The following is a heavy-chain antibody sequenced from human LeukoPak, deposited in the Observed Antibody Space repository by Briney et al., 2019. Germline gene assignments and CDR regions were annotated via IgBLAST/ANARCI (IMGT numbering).Heavy chain of an antibody. CDR1: GFTFTNHW. Sequence: GGSLRLSCAASGFTFTNHWMHWVRQASGKGLEWVGRIRSKANNYATTYAASVKGRFTISRDDSKNTAWLQMNSLKTEDTAVYYCTRSSSGYTSDYWGQGTLVTVSS. CDR3: TRSSSGYTSDY. D-gene: IGHD3-22*01. J-gene: IGHJ4*02. CDR2: IRSKANNYAT. V-gene: IGHV3-73*01.